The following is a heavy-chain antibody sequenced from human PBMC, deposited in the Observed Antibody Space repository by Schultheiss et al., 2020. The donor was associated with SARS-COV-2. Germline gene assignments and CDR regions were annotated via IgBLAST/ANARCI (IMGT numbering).Heavy chain of an antibody. V-gene: IGHV4-34*01. J-gene: IGHJ5*02. D-gene: IGHD1-26*01. CDR3: ARDSSGSYSHRWFDP. CDR2: INHSGST. Sequence: SQTLSLTCAVYGGSFSGYYWNWIRQPPGKGLEWIGEINHSGSTNYNPSLKSRVTISVDTSKNQFSLKLSSVTAADTAVYYCARDSSGSYSHRWFDPWGQGTLVTVSS. CDR1: GGSFSGYY.